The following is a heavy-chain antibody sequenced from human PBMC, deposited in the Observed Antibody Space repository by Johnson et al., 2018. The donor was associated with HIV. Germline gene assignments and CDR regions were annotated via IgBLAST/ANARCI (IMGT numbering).Heavy chain of an antibody. CDR2: IRYDDMT. Sequence: HVQLVESGGGVVQPGGSLRLSCAASGFTFSSYGMHWVRQAPGKGLEWVAFIRYDDMTYYADSVKGRFTISSVNSKNTLYLQMNSLRAEDTAVYYCAKDSERITIFGVVIEFNTNDAFDIWGQGTMVTVSS. CDR1: GFTFSSYG. J-gene: IGHJ3*02. D-gene: IGHD3-3*01. V-gene: IGHV3-30*02. CDR3: AKDSERITIFGVVIEFNTNDAFDI.